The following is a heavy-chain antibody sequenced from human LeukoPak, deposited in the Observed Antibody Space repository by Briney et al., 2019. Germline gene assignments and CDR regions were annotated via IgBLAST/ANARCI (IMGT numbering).Heavy chain of an antibody. CDR3: AKGGYCSGGSCYAVGPTDLYFDY. CDR1: GFTFSNYW. J-gene: IGHJ4*02. V-gene: IGHV3-23*01. D-gene: IGHD2-15*01. CDR2: ISGSGGST. Sequence: GGSLRLSCAASGFTFSNYWMSWVRQAPGKGLEWVSAISGSGGSTYYADSVKGRFTISRDNSKNTLYLQMNSLRAEDTAVYYCAKGGYCSGGSCYAVGPTDLYFDYWGQGTLVTVSS.